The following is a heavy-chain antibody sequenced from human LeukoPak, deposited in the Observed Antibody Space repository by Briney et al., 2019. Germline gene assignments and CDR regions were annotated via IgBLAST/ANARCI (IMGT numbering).Heavy chain of an antibody. V-gene: IGHV3-21*01. D-gene: IGHD3-10*01. CDR2: ISSSSSYI. J-gene: IGHJ4*02. Sequence: GGSLRLSCAASGFTFSSYSMNWVRQAPGKGPEWVSSISSSSSYIYYADSVKGRFTISRDNAKNSLYLQMNSLRAEDTAVYYCARDRYYGSGTTDYWGQGTLVTVSS. CDR3: ARDRYYGSGTTDY. CDR1: GFTFSSYS.